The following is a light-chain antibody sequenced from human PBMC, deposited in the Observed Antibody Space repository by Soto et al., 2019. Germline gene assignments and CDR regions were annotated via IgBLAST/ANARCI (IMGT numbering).Light chain of an antibody. CDR3: QQYGSSPPYT. CDR2: GAS. V-gene: IGKV3-20*01. CDR1: QIFSSSY. J-gene: IGKJ2*01. Sequence: EIVLTQSPGTLSLSPGERATLSCRASQIFSSSYLAWYQQKPGQAPRLLIYGASSRATGIPDRFSGSGSGTDFTLTISRLEPEDFAVYYCQQYGSSPPYTFGQGTKVEIK.